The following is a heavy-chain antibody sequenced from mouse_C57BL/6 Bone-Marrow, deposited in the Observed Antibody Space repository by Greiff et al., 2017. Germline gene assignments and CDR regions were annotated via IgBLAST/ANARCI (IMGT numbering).Heavy chain of an antibody. Sequence: QVQLQQSGAELARPGASVKMSCKASGYTFTSYTMHWVKQRPRQGLEWIGYINPSSGYTKYNQKFKDKATLTADKSSSTAYMQLSSLTSEDSAVYYCARPLRGFAYWGQGTLVTVSA. D-gene: IGHD1-1*01. J-gene: IGHJ3*01. CDR3: ARPLRGFAY. V-gene: IGHV1-4*01. CDR1: GYTFTSYT. CDR2: INPSSGYT.